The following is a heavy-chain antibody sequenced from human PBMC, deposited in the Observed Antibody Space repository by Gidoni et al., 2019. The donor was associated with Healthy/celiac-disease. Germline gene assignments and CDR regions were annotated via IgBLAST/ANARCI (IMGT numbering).Heavy chain of an antibody. CDR3: ARSWVAGFYYFDY. CDR2: IYYSGST. D-gene: IGHD6-19*01. J-gene: IGHJ4*02. CDR1: GGSISSSSYY. Sequence: QLQLQESGPGLVKPSETLSLTCTVSGGSISSSSYYWGWIRQPPGKGLEWIGSIYYSGSTYYNPSLKSRVTISVDTSKNQFSLKLSSVTAADTAVYYCARSWVAGFYYFDYWGQGTLVTVSS. V-gene: IGHV4-39*01.